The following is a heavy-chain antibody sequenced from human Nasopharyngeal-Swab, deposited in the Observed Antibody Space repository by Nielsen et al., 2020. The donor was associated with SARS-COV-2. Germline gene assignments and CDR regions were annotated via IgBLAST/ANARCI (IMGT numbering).Heavy chain of an antibody. J-gene: IGHJ5*02. D-gene: IGHD1-1*01. V-gene: IGHV1-69*13. Sequence: SVKVSCKVNGGTHSTYGIHWVRQASGQGLEWMGGIIPFLGAANSAQKFQGRVTITADESTSTVYMELSSLRSDDTAVYFCARELVATGAHWFDPWGQGTQVTVSS. CDR3: ARELVATGAHWFDP. CDR1: GGTHSTYG. CDR2: IIPFLGAA.